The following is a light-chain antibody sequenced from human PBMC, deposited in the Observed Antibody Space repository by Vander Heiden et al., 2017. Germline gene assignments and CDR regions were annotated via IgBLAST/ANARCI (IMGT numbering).Light chain of an antibody. V-gene: IGKV4-1*01. CDR3: QQSSTAPLT. CDR1: QSFLSSSNNKNY. CDR2: WAS. J-gene: IGKJ4*01. Sequence: ILMTQSPDYLAVSLGERATINCKSSQSFLSSSNNKNYLAWYQQIPGQPPKLLINWASTRESGVPDRFSGSGSGTDFTLTISSLQAEDVAVYYCQQSSTAPLTFGGGTKVEIK.